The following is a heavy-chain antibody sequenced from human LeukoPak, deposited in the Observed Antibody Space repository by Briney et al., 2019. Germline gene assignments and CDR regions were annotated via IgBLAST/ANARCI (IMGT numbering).Heavy chain of an antibody. CDR1: GFTFSSYA. CDR2: ISYDGSNK. J-gene: IGHJ4*02. Sequence: GRSLRLSCAASGFTFSSYAMHWVRQAPGKGLEWVAVISYDGSNKYYADSVKGRFTISRDNSKNTLYLQMNSLRAEDTAVYYCAKGVGATTRSSFDYWGQGTLVTVSS. CDR3: AKGVGATTRSSFDY. D-gene: IGHD1-26*01. V-gene: IGHV3-30-3*01.